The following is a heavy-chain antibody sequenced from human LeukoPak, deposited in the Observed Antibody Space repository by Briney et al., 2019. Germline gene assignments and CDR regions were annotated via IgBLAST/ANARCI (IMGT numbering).Heavy chain of an antibody. CDR3: ARAEGGWFGELLASLYYYYYMDV. CDR2: IKKDGSEK. J-gene: IGHJ6*03. Sequence: GGSLRLSCAASGFTFSSHWMSWVRQAPGKGLEWVANIKKDGSEKYYVDSVKGRFTISRDNAKTSLYLQMNSLRAEDTAVYYCARAEGGWFGELLASLYYYYYMDVWGKGTTVTISS. CDR1: GFTFSSHW. D-gene: IGHD3-10*01. V-gene: IGHV3-7*01.